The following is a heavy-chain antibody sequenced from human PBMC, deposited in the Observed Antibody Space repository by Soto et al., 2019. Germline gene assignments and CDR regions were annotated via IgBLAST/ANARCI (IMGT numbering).Heavy chain of an antibody. Sequence: QVQLVQSGAEVKKPGSSVKVSCKASGGTFSSYIINWVRQAPGQGLEWMGRISPILGKANYAQKIQGRVTITADKSTSTAYMELSSLRSEDPAVYYCGRGGIAAAGTGWGNWFDPWGQGTLVTVSS. CDR1: GGTFSSYI. D-gene: IGHD6-13*01. CDR3: GRGGIAAAGTGWGNWFDP. J-gene: IGHJ5*02. V-gene: IGHV1-69*08. CDR2: ISPILGKA.